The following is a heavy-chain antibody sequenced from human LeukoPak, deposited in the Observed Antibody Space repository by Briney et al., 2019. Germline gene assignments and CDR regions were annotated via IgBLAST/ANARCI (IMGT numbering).Heavy chain of an antibody. CDR3: ARENMEVGYYGLDV. CDR2: IIPILNIP. D-gene: IGHD1-1*01. Sequence: SVKVSCKASGGTFDNCAINWVRQAPGQGLEWMGRIIPILNIPNYAQKLQGRVTIAADKSTSTAYMELSSLRSDDTAVYYCARENMEVGYYGLDVWGQGTTVTVSS. J-gene: IGHJ6*02. CDR1: GGTFDNCA. V-gene: IGHV1-69*04.